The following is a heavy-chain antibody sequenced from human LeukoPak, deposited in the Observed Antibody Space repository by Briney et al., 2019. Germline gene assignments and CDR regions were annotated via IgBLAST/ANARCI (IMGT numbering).Heavy chain of an antibody. CDR2: IIPIFGTA. V-gene: IGHV1-69*06. J-gene: IGHJ6*03. Sequence: SVKVSCKASGGTFSSYAISWVRQAPGQGLEWMGGIIPIFGTANYAQKFQGRVTITADKSTSTAYMELSSLRSDDTAVYYCARGSGYEYYYYMDVWGKGTTVTISS. CDR1: GGTFSSYA. D-gene: IGHD5-12*01. CDR3: ARGSGYEYYYYMDV.